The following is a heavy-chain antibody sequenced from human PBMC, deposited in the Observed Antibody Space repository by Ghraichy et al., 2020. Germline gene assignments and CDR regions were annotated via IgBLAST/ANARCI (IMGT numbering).Heavy chain of an antibody. J-gene: IGHJ3*02. CDR1: GGSLNSYY. CDR3: ARDHLSSTSQDDFDI. D-gene: IGHD2-2*01. Sequence: SETLSLTCTVSGGSLNSYYWSWVRQPPGKGLEWIGYGSTSGSTNYNPSLKSRVTISVDTSKSQFSLSLTSMTAADTAVYYCARDHLSSTSQDDFDIWGQGTMVTVSS. V-gene: IGHV4-4*08. CDR2: GSTSGST.